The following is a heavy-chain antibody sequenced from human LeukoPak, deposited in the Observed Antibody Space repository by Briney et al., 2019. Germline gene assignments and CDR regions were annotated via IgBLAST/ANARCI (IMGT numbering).Heavy chain of an antibody. CDR2: INHSGST. V-gene: IGHV4-34*01. CDR1: GGSFSGYY. Sequence: SETLSLTCAVYGGSFSGYYWSWIRQPPGKGLEWIGEINHSGSTNYNPSLKSRVTISVDTSKNQFSLKLSSVTAADTAVYYCGYGDSLDAFDIWGQGTMVTVSS. J-gene: IGHJ3*02. CDR3: GYGDSLDAFDI. D-gene: IGHD4-17*01.